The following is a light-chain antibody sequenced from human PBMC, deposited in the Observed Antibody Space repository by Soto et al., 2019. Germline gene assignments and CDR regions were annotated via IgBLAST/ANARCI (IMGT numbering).Light chain of an antibody. Sequence: DIQMTQSPSTLSASVGDRVTITCRASQSITSWLAWYRQKPGKAPKLLIHKASSLESGVPSRFSGSGSGTEFTLTISSLQPDDFATYYCQHYNSYPWTFGQGTKVDIK. CDR1: QSITSW. CDR2: KAS. V-gene: IGKV1-5*03. J-gene: IGKJ1*01. CDR3: QHYNSYPWT.